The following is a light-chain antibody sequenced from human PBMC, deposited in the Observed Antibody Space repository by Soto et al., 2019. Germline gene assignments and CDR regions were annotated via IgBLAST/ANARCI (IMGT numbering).Light chain of an antibody. CDR1: QIVTNSY. CDR2: GAS. CDR3: QQYGNSPRT. J-gene: IGKJ2*01. V-gene: IGKV3-20*01. Sequence: EIVLTQSPGTLSWSPGERATLSCRASQIVTNSYLAWYQQKPGQAPRLLIYGASSRATGIPDRFSGSGSGTDFTLTISRLEPEDFAVYYCQQYGNSPRTFGQGTKLVIK.